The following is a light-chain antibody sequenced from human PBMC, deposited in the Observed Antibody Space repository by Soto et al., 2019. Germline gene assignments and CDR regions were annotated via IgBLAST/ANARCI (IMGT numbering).Light chain of an antibody. J-gene: IGLJ3*02. CDR2: KDS. V-gene: IGLV3-25*03. Sequence: SYELKQSPSVSVSPGQTARITCSGDALPVQYAYWYQQKPGQAPVLLIYKDSERPSEIPERFSGSSSGTTVTLTISGVQAEDEADYYCQSADSSGAYPVVFGGGTKVTVL. CDR3: QSADSSGAYPVV. CDR1: ALPVQY.